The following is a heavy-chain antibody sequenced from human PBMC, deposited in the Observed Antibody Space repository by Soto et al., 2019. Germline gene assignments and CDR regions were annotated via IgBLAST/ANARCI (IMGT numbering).Heavy chain of an antibody. CDR2: ISGSGGST. J-gene: IGHJ3*02. CDR1: GFTFSSYA. D-gene: IGHD2-15*01. CDR3: AKDAIVVVVAATPVDAFDI. V-gene: IGHV3-23*01. Sequence: GGSLRLSCAASGFTFSSYAMSWVRQAPGKGLEWVSAISGSGGSTYYADSVKGRFTISRDNSKNTLYLQMNSLRAEDTAVYYCAKDAIVVVVAATPVDAFDIWGQGTMVTVSS.